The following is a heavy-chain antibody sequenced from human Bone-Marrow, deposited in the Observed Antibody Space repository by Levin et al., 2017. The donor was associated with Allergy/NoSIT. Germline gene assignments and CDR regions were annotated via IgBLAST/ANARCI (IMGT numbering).Heavy chain of an antibody. J-gene: IGHJ4*02. V-gene: IGHV1-24*01. Sequence: GESLKISCRVSGYSLSDQSMHWVRQAPGKGLEWMGVLDPEDGETMFAETFQGRLTITEDTSTETAYMQLSSLRADDTAVYYCARTNDFWSGYYDYWGQGTQVTVSS. CDR1: GYSLSDQS. CDR2: LDPEDGET. CDR3: ARTNDFWSGYYDY. D-gene: IGHD3-3*01.